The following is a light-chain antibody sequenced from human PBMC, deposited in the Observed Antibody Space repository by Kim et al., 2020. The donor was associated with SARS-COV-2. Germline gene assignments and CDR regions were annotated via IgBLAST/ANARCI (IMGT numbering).Light chain of an antibody. Sequence: EIVLTQSPGTLSLSPGERATLSCRASQSVVSSYLAWHQQKPGQAPRLLIYGASRRATGIPDRFSGSGSGTDFTLTISRLEPEDSAVYYCHHYGSAPQTFGQGTKVDIK. V-gene: IGKV3-20*01. CDR3: HHYGSAPQT. J-gene: IGKJ1*01. CDR1: QSVVSSY. CDR2: GAS.